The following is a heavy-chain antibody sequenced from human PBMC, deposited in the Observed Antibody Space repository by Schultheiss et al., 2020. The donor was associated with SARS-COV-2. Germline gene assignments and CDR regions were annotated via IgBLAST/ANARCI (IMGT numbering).Heavy chain of an antibody. Sequence: SETLSLTCAVYGGSFSGYYWSWIRQPPGKGLEWIGYIYYSGSTNYNPSLKSRVTISVDTSKNQFSLKLSSVTAADTAVYYCARVEYQLLYGINWFDPWGQGTLVTVSS. CDR3: ARVEYQLLYGINWFDP. D-gene: IGHD2-2*02. CDR2: IYYSGST. V-gene: IGHV4-34*01. CDR1: GGSFSGYY. J-gene: IGHJ5*02.